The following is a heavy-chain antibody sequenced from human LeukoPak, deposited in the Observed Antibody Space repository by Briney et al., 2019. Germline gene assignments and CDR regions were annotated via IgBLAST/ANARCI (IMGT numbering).Heavy chain of an antibody. CDR2: IYYSGST. D-gene: IGHD2-15*01. V-gene: IGHV4-61*01. Sequence: SETLSLTCTVSGGSVSSGSYYWSWIRQPPGKGLEWIGYIYYSGSTNYNPSLKSRVTISVDTSKNQFSLKLSSVTAADTAVYYCASQIGYCSDSSCYSGDYWGQGTLVTVSS. CDR3: ASQIGYCSDSSCYSGDY. J-gene: IGHJ4*02. CDR1: GGSVSSGSYY.